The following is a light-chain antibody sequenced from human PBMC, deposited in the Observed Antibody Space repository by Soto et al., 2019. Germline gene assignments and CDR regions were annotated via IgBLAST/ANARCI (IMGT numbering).Light chain of an antibody. Sequence: EIVVTQSPGTLCLWPLERATLSCRASQSVSSYYLAWYQQKPGQAPRLLIYAASSRATGIPDRFSGGGSGTDFTLTISRLEPEDFAVYYCQQCGSSPWTFGQGTKVDIK. J-gene: IGKJ1*01. CDR2: AAS. CDR3: QQCGSSPWT. CDR1: QSVSSYY. V-gene: IGKV3-20*01.